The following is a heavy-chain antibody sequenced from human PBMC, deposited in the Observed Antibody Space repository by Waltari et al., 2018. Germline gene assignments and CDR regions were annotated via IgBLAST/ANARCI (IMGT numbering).Heavy chain of an antibody. CDR3: ARHGVVVVPAAIWFDP. Sequence: QVQLQESGPGLVKPSETLSLTCAVSGYSISSGYYWGWIRQPPGKGLEWIGSIYHSGSTYYNPSRKSRVTISVDTSKNQFSLKLSSVTAADTAVYYCARHGVVVVPAAIWFDPWGQGTLVTVSS. J-gene: IGHJ5*02. D-gene: IGHD2-2*01. V-gene: IGHV4-38-2*01. CDR1: GYSISSGYY. CDR2: IYHSGST.